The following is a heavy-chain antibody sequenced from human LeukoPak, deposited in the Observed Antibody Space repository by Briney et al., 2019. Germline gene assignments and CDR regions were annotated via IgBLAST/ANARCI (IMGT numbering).Heavy chain of an antibody. CDR2: INWNSGST. Sequence: PGGSLRLSCAPSGFTFSSYGMSWVRQAPGKGLEWVAGINWNSGSTGYADSVKGRFTISRDNAKNSLYLQMNSLRGEDTALYYCARWASGLTGTTGGGYFDYWGQGTLVTVSS. V-gene: IGHV3-20*04. CDR3: ARWASGLTGTTGGGYFDY. J-gene: IGHJ4*02. D-gene: IGHD1-20*01. CDR1: GFTFSSYG.